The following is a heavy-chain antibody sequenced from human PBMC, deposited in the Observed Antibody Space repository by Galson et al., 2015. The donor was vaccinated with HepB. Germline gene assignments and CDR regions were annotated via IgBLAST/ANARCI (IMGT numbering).Heavy chain of an antibody. CDR2: IVVGSGNT. CDR1: GFTFTSSA. J-gene: IGHJ4*02. CDR3: AARRIVGATTSDY. V-gene: IGHV1-58*02. Sequence: QSGAEVKKPGESLRISCKASGFTFTSSAMQWVRQARGQRLEWIGWIVVGSGNTNYAQKFQERVTITRDMSTSTAYMELSSLRSEDTAVYYCAARRIVGATTSDYWGQGTLVTVSS. D-gene: IGHD1-26*01.